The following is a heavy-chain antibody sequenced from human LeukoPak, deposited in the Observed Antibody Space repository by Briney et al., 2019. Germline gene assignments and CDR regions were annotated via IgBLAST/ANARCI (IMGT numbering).Heavy chain of an antibody. CDR1: GGSISSNNCY. D-gene: IGHD6-25*01. CDR2: ISYNGRT. J-gene: IGHJ4*02. Sequence: SETLSLTCTVSGGSISSNNCYWGWIRQPPGKGLEWIGTISYNGRTCYNPSPKSRVTMSVDTSKNQFSLKLSSVTAADTAMYYCAGSGRGGLKSGVDYWGQGTLVTVSS. CDR3: AGSGRGGLKSGVDY. V-gene: IGHV4-39*01.